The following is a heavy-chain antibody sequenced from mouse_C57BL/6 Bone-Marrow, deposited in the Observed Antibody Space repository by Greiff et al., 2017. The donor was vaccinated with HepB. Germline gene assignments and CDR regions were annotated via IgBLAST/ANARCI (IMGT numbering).Heavy chain of an antibody. V-gene: IGHV3-6*01. J-gene: IGHJ4*01. CDR1: GYSITSGYY. CDR2: ISYDGSN. Sequence: ESGPGLVKPSQSLSLTCSVTGYSITSGYYWNWIRQFPGNKLEWMGYISYDGSNNYNPSLKNRISITRDTSKNQFFLKLNSVTNEETATYYCAITTVVATDYWGQGTSVTVSS. CDR3: AITTVVATDY. D-gene: IGHD1-1*01.